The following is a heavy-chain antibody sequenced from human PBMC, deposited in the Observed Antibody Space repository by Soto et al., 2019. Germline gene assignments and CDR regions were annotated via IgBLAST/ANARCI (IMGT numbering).Heavy chain of an antibody. D-gene: IGHD2-21*01. CDR2: INPSGGST. CDR3: ARGAYNAGGDAFDI. V-gene: IGHV1-46*01. CDR1: GYTFTSYA. Sequence: ASVKVSCKASGYTFTSYARHWVRQAPGQRLEWMGWINPSGGSTSYAQKFQGRVTMTRDTSTSTVYMELSSLRSEDTAVYYCARGAYNAGGDAFDIWGQGTMVTVSS. J-gene: IGHJ3*02.